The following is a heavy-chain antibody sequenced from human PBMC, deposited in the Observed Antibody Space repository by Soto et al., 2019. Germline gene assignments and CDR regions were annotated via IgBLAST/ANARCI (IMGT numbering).Heavy chain of an antibody. CDR3: AKEARSRAVTATRVYGMDV. CDR1: GLTFSDYG. CDR2: ISHDGSNK. D-gene: IGHD4-17*01. J-gene: IGHJ6*02. V-gene: IGHV3-30*18. Sequence: QVNLVESGGGVVQPGRSLRLSCAASGLTFSDYGMHWVRQAPGKGLEWVAAISHDGSNKFYGDSVKGRFTISRDNSKNTLLLQTDSLRDEDTAVYFCAKEARSRAVTATRVYGMDVWGQGTTVAVSS.